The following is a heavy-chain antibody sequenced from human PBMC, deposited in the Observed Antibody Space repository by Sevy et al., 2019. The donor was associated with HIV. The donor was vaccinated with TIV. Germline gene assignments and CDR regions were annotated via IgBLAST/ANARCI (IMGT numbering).Heavy chain of an antibody. J-gene: IGHJ4*02. CDR3: ARDMAYGSGSIVYDY. D-gene: IGHD3-10*01. CDR2: ISSSSRYI. V-gene: IGHV3-21*01. CDR1: GFVFSSYT. Sequence: GGSLRLSCAASGFVFSSYTMNWVRQSPGKGLEWVSSISSSSRYIFYADSVKGRFTISRDNARNSLYLQMNSLRAGDTAVYYCARDMAYGSGSIVYDYWGQGTLVTVSS.